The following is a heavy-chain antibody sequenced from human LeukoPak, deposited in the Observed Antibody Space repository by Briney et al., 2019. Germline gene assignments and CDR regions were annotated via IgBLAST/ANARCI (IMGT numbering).Heavy chain of an antibody. CDR1: GFTFSSYA. Sequence: HPGRSLRLSCAAAGFTFSSYAMHWVRQAPGNGLEWVAFISYAGSNKYYADSVEGRFTISRDNSKNTLYLQMNSLRAEDPAVYYCASEAGYYDSSGYHDYWGQGTLVTVSS. V-gene: IGHV3-30*04. CDR2: ISYAGSNK. D-gene: IGHD3-22*01. CDR3: ASEAGYYDSSGYHDY. J-gene: IGHJ4*02.